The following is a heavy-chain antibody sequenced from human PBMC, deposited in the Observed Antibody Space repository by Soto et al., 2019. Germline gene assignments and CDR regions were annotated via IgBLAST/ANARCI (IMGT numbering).Heavy chain of an antibody. Sequence: EVQVVESGGGLVQPGGSLRVSCAASELTFSSFWVSWVRQAPGKGLEWVADINEDGTEKYYADAVKGRFTIYIDNAKNSLYLQMNNLRAGDTAVYFCAKSPMVRTFHYGMDVWGQGTTVTVSS. CDR3: AKSPMVRTFHYGMDV. CDR2: INEDGTEK. V-gene: IGHV3-7*05. CDR1: ELTFSSFW. D-gene: IGHD2-8*01. J-gene: IGHJ6*02.